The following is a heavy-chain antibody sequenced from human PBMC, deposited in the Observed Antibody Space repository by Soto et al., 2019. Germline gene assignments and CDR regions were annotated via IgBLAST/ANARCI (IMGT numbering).Heavy chain of an antibody. CDR2: IIPIFGTA. CDR3: ARDLVKQWLWY. D-gene: IGHD6-19*01. J-gene: IGHJ4*02. V-gene: IGHV1-69*13. Sequence: GASVEGSCQASGGTLRSYAISWVPQAPGQGLEWMGGIIPIFGTANYAQKFQGRVTITADESTSTAYMELSSLRSEDTAVYYCARDLVKQWLWYWGQGTLVTVSS. CDR1: GGTLRSYA.